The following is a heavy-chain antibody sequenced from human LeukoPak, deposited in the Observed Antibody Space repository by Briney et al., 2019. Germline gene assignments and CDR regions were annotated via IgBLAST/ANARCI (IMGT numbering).Heavy chain of an antibody. CDR2: INPNSGDT. CDR3: ASGASSRTNSYRY. D-gene: IGHD2-2*01. Sequence: ASVKVSCKTSGDTFSSYGISWVRQAPGQGLEWVGWINPNSGDTSYAQTFQGRVTMTRDTSISTAYMELSSLRSDDTVVYYCASGASSRTNSYRYWGQGTLVTVSS. V-gene: IGHV1-2*02. J-gene: IGHJ4*02. CDR1: GDTFSSYG.